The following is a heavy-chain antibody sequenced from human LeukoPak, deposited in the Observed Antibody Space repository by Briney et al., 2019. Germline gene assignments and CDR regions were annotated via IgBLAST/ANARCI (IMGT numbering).Heavy chain of an antibody. V-gene: IGHV4-34*01. CDR3: ATTQDCSGGSCPLNWFDP. CDR1: SGSFSGYY. Sequence: PSETLSLTCAVYSGSFSGYYWSWTRQPPGKGLEWIGEINHSGRTTYNASLKSRVTISIDTSKNQFSLKLSSVTAADTAMYYCATTQDCSGGSCPLNWFDPWGQGTLVTVSS. D-gene: IGHD2-15*01. CDR2: INHSGRT. J-gene: IGHJ5*02.